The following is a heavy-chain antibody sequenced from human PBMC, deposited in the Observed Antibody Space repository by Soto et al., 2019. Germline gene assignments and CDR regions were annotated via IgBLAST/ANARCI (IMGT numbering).Heavy chain of an antibody. V-gene: IGHV4-31*03. D-gene: IGHD3-22*01. Sequence: QVQLQESGPGLVKPSQTLSLTCTVSGGSISSGDYLWSWIRQHPGKGLECIGYIYYSGTTYYNPSLKSRVTISVDTSRNQFSLKLSSVTAADTAVYYCARAYDIMEGYFDDWGQGTLVTVPS. J-gene: IGHJ4*02. CDR3: ARAYDIMEGYFDD. CDR2: IYYSGTT. CDR1: GGSISSGDYL.